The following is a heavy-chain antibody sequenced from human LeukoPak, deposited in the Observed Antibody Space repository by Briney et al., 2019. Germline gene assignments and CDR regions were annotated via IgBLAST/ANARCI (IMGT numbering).Heavy chain of an antibody. CDR1: GGLISRIEYY. CDR2: IYHTGTT. CDR3: ASVSVWELATHTGGSFDY. Sequence: SETLSLTCAVSGGLISRIEYYWGWVRQSPVKGLEWLGHIYHTGTTLYSPHLNNRLTISVDSSKNQFSLTLNSVTAADTAVYYCASVSVWELATHTGGSFDYWGRGILVTVSS. V-gene: IGHV4-30-4*01. D-gene: IGHD1-26*01. J-gene: IGHJ4*02.